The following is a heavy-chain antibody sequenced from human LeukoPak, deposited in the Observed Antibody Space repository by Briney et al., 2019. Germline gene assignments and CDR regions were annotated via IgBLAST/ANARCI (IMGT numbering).Heavy chain of an antibody. V-gene: IGHV3-7*01. J-gene: IGHJ4*02. CDR1: GFTFSNFC. CDR3: VRCWPYSSRRDY. Sequence: SGGSLRLSCAASGFTFSNFCMNWVRQAPGKGLEWVANIKQDGNEKFYVDSVKGRFTISRDNAKNSLYLQMNSLRAEDTAVYYCVRCWPYSSRRDYWGQGTLVTVSS. CDR2: IKQDGNEK. D-gene: IGHD6-13*01.